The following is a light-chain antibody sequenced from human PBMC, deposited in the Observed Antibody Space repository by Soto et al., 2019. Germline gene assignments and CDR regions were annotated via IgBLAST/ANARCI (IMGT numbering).Light chain of an antibody. CDR2: DAS. CDR1: QSVSSY. Sequence: EIVLTQSPATLSLSPGERATLSCRASQSVSSYLAWYQQKPGQAPRLLIYDASNRATGIPARFSGSGSGTDFTLTISSLEPEDFAVYHCQQRSNWPPRTFGQGTKVEIK. J-gene: IGKJ1*01. CDR3: QQRSNWPPRT. V-gene: IGKV3-11*01.